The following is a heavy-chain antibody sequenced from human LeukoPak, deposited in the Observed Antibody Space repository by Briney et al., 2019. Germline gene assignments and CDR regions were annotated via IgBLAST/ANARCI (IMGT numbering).Heavy chain of an antibody. J-gene: IGHJ4*02. Sequence: GESLKISCKGSGYSFNSYWIGWVRQMPGKGLEWMGIIYPGDSDTKYSPSFQGQVTISADKSISTAYLQWSSLKASDTAMYYCARLDYEAAADRTDYWGQGTLVTVSS. D-gene: IGHD6-13*01. CDR2: IYPGDSDT. V-gene: IGHV5-51*01. CDR1: GYSFNSYW. CDR3: ARLDYEAAADRTDY.